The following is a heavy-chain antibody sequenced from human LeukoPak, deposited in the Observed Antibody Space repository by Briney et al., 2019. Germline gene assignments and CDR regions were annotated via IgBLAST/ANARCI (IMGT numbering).Heavy chain of an antibody. CDR3: ASLGPAALFDY. D-gene: IGHD2-2*01. CDR1: GGSISSYY. CDR2: IYYSGST. V-gene: IGHV4-59*06. Sequence: NTSETLSLTCTVSGGSISSYYWIWIRQHPGKGLEWIGYIYYSGSTYYNSSLKSRVTISVDTSKNQFSLKLSSVTAADTAVYYCASLGPAALFDYWGQGTLVTVSS. J-gene: IGHJ4*02.